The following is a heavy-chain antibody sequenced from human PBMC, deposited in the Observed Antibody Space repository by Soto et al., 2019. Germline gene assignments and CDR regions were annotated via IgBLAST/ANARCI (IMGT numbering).Heavy chain of an antibody. J-gene: IGHJ4*02. CDR1: GFTFSSYS. Sequence: GGSLRLSCAASGFTFSSYSMNWVRQAPGKGLEWVSSISSSSSYIYYADSVKGRFTISRDNAKNSLYLQMNSLRAEDTAVYYCARDRPGVTRQYYFDYWGQGTLVTVSS. D-gene: IGHD2-21*02. CDR2: ISSSSSYI. V-gene: IGHV3-21*01. CDR3: ARDRPGVTRQYYFDY.